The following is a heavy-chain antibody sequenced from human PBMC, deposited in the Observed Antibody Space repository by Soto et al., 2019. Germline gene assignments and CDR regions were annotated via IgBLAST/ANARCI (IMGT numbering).Heavy chain of an antibody. Sequence: PGGSLRLSCAASGFTFSDAWMSWVRQAPGKGLDWVGRIKSKSDGGTTEYAAPVRGRFTISRDDSKNTVYLQMNSLKTEDTAVYYCTTDLWRIAVVVGSTGFFNPWGQGTPVTFSS. CDR1: GFTFSDAW. CDR3: TTDLWRIAVVVGSTGFFNP. D-gene: IGHD2-21*01. CDR2: IKSKSDGGTT. V-gene: IGHV3-15*01. J-gene: IGHJ5*02.